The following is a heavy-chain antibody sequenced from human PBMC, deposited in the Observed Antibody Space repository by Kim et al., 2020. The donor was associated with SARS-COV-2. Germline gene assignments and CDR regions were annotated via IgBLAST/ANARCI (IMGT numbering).Heavy chain of an antibody. D-gene: IGHD6-13*01. Sequence: YHPSLKSRVTISVDTSKNQFSLKLSSVTAADTAVYYCARYSSSWPDAFDIWGQGTMVTVSS. V-gene: IGHV4-39*01. J-gene: IGHJ3*02. CDR3: ARYSSSWPDAFDI.